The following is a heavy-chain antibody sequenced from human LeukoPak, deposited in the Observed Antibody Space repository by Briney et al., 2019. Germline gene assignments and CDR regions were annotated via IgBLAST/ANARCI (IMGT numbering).Heavy chain of an antibody. CDR2: IYYSGST. Sequence: SETLSLTCTVSGGSISSYYWSWIRQPPGKGLEWIGYIYYSGSTNYNPSLKSRVTISVDTSKNQFPLKLSSVTAADTAVYYCARLGGYSGSYEDYWGQGTLVTVSS. J-gene: IGHJ4*02. D-gene: IGHD1-26*01. V-gene: IGHV4-59*08. CDR1: GGSISSYY. CDR3: ARLGGYSGSYEDY.